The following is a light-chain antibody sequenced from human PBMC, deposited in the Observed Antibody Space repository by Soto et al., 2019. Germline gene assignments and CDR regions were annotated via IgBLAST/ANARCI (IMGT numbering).Light chain of an antibody. Sequence: QSVLTQPPSVSGAPGQRVTISCTGSSSNIGAGYDVHWYQQLPGTAPKLLISGNSNRPSGVPDRFSGSNSGTSASLAIPGLQAEGEADYYCQSYDSSLSVVFGTGTKLTVL. CDR1: SSNIGAGYD. CDR2: GNS. CDR3: QSYDSSLSVV. V-gene: IGLV1-40*01. J-gene: IGLJ1*01.